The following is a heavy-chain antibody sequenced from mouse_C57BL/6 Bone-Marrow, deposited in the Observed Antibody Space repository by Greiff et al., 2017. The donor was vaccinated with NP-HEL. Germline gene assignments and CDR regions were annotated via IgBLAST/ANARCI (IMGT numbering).Heavy chain of an antibody. J-gene: IGHJ4*01. Sequence: VKVVESGPGLVAPSQSLSITCTVSGFSLTSYGVHWVRQPPGKGLEWLVVIWSDGSTTYNSALKSRLSISKDNSKSQVFLKMNSLQTDDTAMYYCARHDGNWNAMDYWGQGTSVTVSS. V-gene: IGHV2-6-1*01. D-gene: IGHD2-1*01. CDR2: IWSDGST. CDR3: ARHDGNWNAMDY. CDR1: GFSLTSYG.